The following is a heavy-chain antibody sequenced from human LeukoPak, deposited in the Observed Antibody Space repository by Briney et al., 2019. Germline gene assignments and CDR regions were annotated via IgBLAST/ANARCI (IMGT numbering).Heavy chain of an antibody. CDR3: AKDGTYDILTGPDDY. J-gene: IGHJ4*02. V-gene: IGHV3-9*01. D-gene: IGHD3-9*01. CDR2: ISWNSGSI. Sequence: GGSLRLSCAASGFTFDDYAMHWVRQAPGKGLEWVSGISWNSGSIGYADSVKGRFTISRDNAKNSLYLQMNSLRAEDTALYYCAKDGTYDILTGPDDYWGQGTLVTVSS. CDR1: GFTFDDYA.